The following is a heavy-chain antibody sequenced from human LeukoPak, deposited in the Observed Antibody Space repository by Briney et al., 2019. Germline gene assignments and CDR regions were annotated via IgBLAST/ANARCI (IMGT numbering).Heavy chain of an antibody. J-gene: IGHJ4*02. Sequence: PSETLSLTCTVSGGSISSSSYYWGWIRQPPGKGLEWIGSIYYSGGTYYNPSLKSRVTISVDTSKNQFSLKLSSVTAADTAVYYCAGSIVATIRESKTTADIEPSPAKSTFDYWGQGTLVTVSS. V-gene: IGHV4-39*01. CDR2: IYYSGGT. CDR1: GGSISSSSYY. D-gene: IGHD5-12*01. CDR3: AGSIVATIRESKTTADIEPSPAKSTFDY.